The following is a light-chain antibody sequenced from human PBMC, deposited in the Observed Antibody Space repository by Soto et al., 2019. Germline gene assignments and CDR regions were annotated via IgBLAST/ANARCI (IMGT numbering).Light chain of an antibody. CDR2: GVS. V-gene: IGKV3-20*01. CDR1: QSISGSY. Sequence: EIVLTQSPGTLSLSPGERATLSCTASQSISGSYLAWYQQKPGQAPRVVIYGVSRRATGIPDRFSGSGSGTDFTLTISRLEPEDFAVYYCQQYGSSPWTFGQGTKVDNK. CDR3: QQYGSSPWT. J-gene: IGKJ1*01.